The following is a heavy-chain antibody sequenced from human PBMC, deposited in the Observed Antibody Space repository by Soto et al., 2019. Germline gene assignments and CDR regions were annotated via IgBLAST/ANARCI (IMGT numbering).Heavy chain of an antibody. D-gene: IGHD6-13*01. Sequence: SGPTLVNPTETLTLTCTVSGFSLSNARIGVGWIRQPPGKALEWLAHIFSNDEKSYSTSLKSRLTISKDTSKSQVVLTMTNMEPVDTATYHCARTDIAAAGTNYYHGMEVWGQGNTVTVSS. CDR1: GFSLSNARIG. CDR2: IFSNDEK. J-gene: IGHJ6*02. CDR3: ARTDIAAAGTNYYHGMEV. V-gene: IGHV2-26*01.